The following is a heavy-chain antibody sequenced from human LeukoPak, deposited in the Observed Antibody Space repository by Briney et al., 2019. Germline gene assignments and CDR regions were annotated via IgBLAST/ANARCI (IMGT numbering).Heavy chain of an antibody. CDR1: GIMFSDYS. CDR2: ISGSGAHT. CDR3: AKMYHMHTSYYYGMDV. Sequence: PGASLRPSCAASGIMFSDYSMSWVRQAPGKGLEWVSIISGSGAHTYYAASVTGRFTLSRDNSKNTLFLRMNSLRVEDTAVYFCAKMYHMHTSYYYGMDVWGHGTAVTVSS. J-gene: IGHJ6*02. D-gene: IGHD2-2*01. V-gene: IGHV3-23*01.